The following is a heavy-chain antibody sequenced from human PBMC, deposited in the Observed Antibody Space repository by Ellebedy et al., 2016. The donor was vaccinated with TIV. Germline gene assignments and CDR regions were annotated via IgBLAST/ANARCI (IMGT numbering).Heavy chain of an antibody. CDR1: GGSFSGYY. V-gene: IGHV4-34*01. Sequence: SETLSLTCAVYGGSFSGYYWSWIRQPPGKGLEWIGEINHSGSTNYNPSLKSRVTISVDTSKNQFSLKLSSVTAADTAVYYCARGGFRSTYYYGSGPLNYWGQGTLVTVSS. CDR2: INHSGST. D-gene: IGHD3-10*01. CDR3: ARGGFRSTYYYGSGPLNY. J-gene: IGHJ4*02.